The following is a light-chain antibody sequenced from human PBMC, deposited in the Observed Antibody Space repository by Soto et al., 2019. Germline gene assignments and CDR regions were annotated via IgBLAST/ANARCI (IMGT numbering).Light chain of an antibody. CDR1: SSNVGHNA. CDR3: AAWDDSLNGMI. Sequence: QSVLTQPPSVSEAPRQRVTISCSGSSSNVGHNAVNWYQQLPGKAPKLLIYYDDLLPSGVSDRFSGSKSGTSASLAISGLQSEDEVDYYCAAWDDSLNGMIFGGGTKLTVL. V-gene: IGLV1-36*01. CDR2: YDD. J-gene: IGLJ2*01.